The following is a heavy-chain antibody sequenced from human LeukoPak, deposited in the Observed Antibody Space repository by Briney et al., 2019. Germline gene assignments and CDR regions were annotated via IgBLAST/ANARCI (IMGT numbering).Heavy chain of an antibody. Sequence: GGSLRLSCAASGFTFTTYAISWVRQAPGKGLEWVSGIIGSGGSTYYAASVKGRFTISRDNSKNMVYLQMNSLRAEDTAVYYCARAGTEYGCFDYWGQGTLVTVSS. V-gene: IGHV3-23*01. D-gene: IGHD2/OR15-2a*01. CDR2: IIGSGGST. CDR3: ARAGTEYGCFDY. J-gene: IGHJ4*02. CDR1: GFTFTTYA.